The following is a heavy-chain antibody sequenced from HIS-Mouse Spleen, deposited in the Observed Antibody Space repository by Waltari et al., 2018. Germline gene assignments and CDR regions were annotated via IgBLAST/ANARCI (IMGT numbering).Heavy chain of an antibody. V-gene: IGHV3-30*18. CDR3: AKEGLIVGATNWFDP. CDR1: GFTFSSYG. D-gene: IGHD1-26*01. J-gene: IGHJ5*02. Sequence: QVQLVESGGGVVQPGRSLRLSCAASGFTFSSYGMHWVRQAPGKGVEWVAVISYDGSNKYYADSVKGRFTISRDNSKNTLYLQMNSLRAEDTAVYYCAKEGLIVGATNWFDPWGQGTLVTVSS. CDR2: ISYDGSNK.